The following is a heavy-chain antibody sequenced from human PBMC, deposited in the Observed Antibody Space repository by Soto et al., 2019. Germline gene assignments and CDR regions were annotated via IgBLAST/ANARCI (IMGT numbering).Heavy chain of an antibody. CDR1: GGSISTSRSY. CDR2: IFYSGST. D-gene: IGHD2-15*01. V-gene: IGHV4-39*01. J-gene: IGHJ5*02. Sequence: PSETLALTCNVSGGSISTSRSYWAWIRQPPGKGLEWLANIFYSGSTYYNPSLASRVTVSVDTSKNEFSLKLRSVTAADTAVYYCAGQQTTGDIHLWFAPWGQGTLVPVSP. CDR3: AGQQTTGDIHLWFAP.